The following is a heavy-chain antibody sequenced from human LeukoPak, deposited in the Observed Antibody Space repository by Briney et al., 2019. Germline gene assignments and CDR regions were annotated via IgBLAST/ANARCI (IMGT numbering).Heavy chain of an antibody. CDR1: GGSFTGYY. V-gene: IGHV4-34*01. CDR2: INHSGST. CDR3: ARSQLQLDYYGMDV. D-gene: IGHD4-11*01. Sequence: SETLSLTCAVCGGSFTGYYWSWIRQPPGAGLEWIGEINHSGSTNYNPSLKSRVTISVDTSKNQFSLKLSSMTAADTAVYYCARSQLQLDYYGMDVWGQGTTVTVSS. J-gene: IGHJ6*02.